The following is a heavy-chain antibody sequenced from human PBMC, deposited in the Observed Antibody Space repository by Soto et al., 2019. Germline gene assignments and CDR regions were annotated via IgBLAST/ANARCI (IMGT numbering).Heavy chain of an antibody. CDR1: GGSISSGGYS. V-gene: IGHV4-30-2*01. D-gene: IGHD3-10*01. CDR3: ARSGLRGVNIGWFDP. CDR2: IYHSGST. J-gene: IGHJ5*02. Sequence: QLQLQESGSGLVKPSQTLSLTCAVSGGSISSGGYSWSWIRQPPGKGLEWIGYIYHSGSTYYNPSLKSRVTISVDRSKNQFSLKLSSVTAADKAVYYCARSGLRGVNIGWFDPWGQGTLVTVSS.